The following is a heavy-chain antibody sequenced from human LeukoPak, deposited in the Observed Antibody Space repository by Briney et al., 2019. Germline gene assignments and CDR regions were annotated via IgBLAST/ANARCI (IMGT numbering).Heavy chain of an antibody. D-gene: IGHD4-17*01. CDR3: ARDTNGDGWFDP. V-gene: IGHV3-33*01. Sequence: GGSLRLSCAASGFTFSSYGMHWVRQAPGKGLEWVAVIWYDGSKQYYADSVKGRFTISRDNSKNTLYLQMNSLRAEDTSVYYCARDTNGDGWFDPWGRGTLVTVSS. CDR1: GFTFSSYG. CDR2: IWYDGSKQ. J-gene: IGHJ5*02.